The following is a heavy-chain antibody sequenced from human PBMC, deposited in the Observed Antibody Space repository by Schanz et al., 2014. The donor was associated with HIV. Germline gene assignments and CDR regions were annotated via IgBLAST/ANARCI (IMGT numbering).Heavy chain of an antibody. V-gene: IGHV1-69*01. CDR1: GYTFTGYF. D-gene: IGHD2-2*01. CDR3: ARDLSLASSTPTLAFDI. J-gene: IGHJ3*02. CDR2: IIPIFGTA. Sequence: QVQLVQSGAELRKPGSSVKVSCKASGYTFTGYFMHWVRQAPGQGLEWMGGIIPIFGTANYAQKFQGRVTITADESTSTAYMELSSLRSEDTAVYYCARDLSLASSTPTLAFDIWGQGTMVTVSS.